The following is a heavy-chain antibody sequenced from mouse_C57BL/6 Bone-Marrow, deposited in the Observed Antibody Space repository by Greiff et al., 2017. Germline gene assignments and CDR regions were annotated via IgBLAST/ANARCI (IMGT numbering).Heavy chain of an antibody. CDR2: IDPENGDT. Sequence: EVQLQQSGAELVRPGASVKLSCTASGFNIKDDYMHWVKQRPEQGLEWIGWIDPENGDTEYASKFQGKATITADTSSNTAYLQLSSLTSEDTAVYYCTTGYYYGLDYWGQGTTLTVSS. J-gene: IGHJ2*01. D-gene: IGHD1-1*01. V-gene: IGHV14-4*01. CDR3: TTGYYYGLDY. CDR1: GFNIKDDY.